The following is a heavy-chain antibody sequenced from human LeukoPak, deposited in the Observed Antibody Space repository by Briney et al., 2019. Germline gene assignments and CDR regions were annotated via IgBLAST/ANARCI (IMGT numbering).Heavy chain of an antibody. CDR1: GFTFSSYE. D-gene: IGHD3-3*01. CDR2: ISSSGSTI. V-gene: IGHV3-48*03. Sequence: PGGSLRLSCAASGFTFSSYEMNWVRQAPGKGLEWVSYISSSGSTIYYADSVKGRFTISRDNAKNSLYLQMNSLRAEDTAVYYCERGDFYASDIDYWGQGTLVTVSS. CDR3: ERGDFYASDIDY. J-gene: IGHJ4*02.